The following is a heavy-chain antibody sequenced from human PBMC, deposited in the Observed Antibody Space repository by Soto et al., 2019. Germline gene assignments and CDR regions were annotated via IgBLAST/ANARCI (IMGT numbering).Heavy chain of an antibody. J-gene: IGHJ4*02. V-gene: IGHV3-15*07. Sequence: GGSLRLSCAGSGFIFSNAWMNWVRQAPGKGLEWVGRIKSKSNGGTTDYAAAPVKGRFTISRDDSKNTLYLQMNSLKTEDTAVYYCTTDPVTMIVVVPSSGWGQGTLVTVSS. CDR1: GFIFSNAW. CDR3: TTDPVTMIVVVPSSG. D-gene: IGHD3-22*01. CDR2: IKSKSNGGTT.